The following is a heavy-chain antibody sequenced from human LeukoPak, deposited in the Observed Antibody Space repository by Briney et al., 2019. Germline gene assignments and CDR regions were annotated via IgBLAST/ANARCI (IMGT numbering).Heavy chain of an antibody. CDR3: ARDPIRAFDI. V-gene: IGHV4-30-2*01. CDR1: GGSISSGGYY. CDR2: IYHSGST. D-gene: IGHD3-3*02. Sequence: SETLSLTCTVSGGSISSGGYYWSWIRQPPGKGLEWIGYIYHSGSTYCNPSLKSRVTISVDRSKNQFSLKLSSVTAADTAVYYCARDPIRAFDIWGQGTMVTVSS. J-gene: IGHJ3*02.